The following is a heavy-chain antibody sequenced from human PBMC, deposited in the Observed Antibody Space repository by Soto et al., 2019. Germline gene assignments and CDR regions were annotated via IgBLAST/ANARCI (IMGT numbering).Heavy chain of an antibody. CDR2: ISGSGGST. V-gene: IGHV3-23*01. CDR3: AKGKNHYDRSGYADY. J-gene: IGHJ4*02. D-gene: IGHD3-22*01. CDR1: GFTFSNYA. Sequence: GGSLRLSCAASGFTFSNYAMHWVRQAPGKGLEWVSAISGSGGSTYYADSVKGRFTISRDKSKNTLYLQMNSLRAEDTAVYYCAKGKNHYDRSGYADYWGQGTLVTVSS.